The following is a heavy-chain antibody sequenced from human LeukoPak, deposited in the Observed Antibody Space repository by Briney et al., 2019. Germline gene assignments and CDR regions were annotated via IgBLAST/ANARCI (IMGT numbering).Heavy chain of an antibody. CDR3: ARDLVSGYGDYALRGMAFDI. J-gene: IGHJ3*02. CDR1: GGSISSGGYY. V-gene: IGHV4-31*03. Sequence: SETLSLTCTVSGGSISSGGYYWSWIRQHPGKGLEWIGYIYYSGSTYYNPSLKSRVTISVDTSKNQYSLKLSSVTAADTAVYYCARDLVSGYGDYALRGMAFDIWGQGTMVTVSS. D-gene: IGHD4-17*01. CDR2: IYYSGST.